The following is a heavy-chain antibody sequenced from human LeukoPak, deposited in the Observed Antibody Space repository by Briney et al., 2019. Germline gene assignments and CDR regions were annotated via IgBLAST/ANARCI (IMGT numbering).Heavy chain of an antibody. V-gene: IGHV4-34*01. CDR2: IYHSGST. J-gene: IGHJ4*02. CDR3: ARVCSGWENYFDY. Sequence: SETLSLTCAVYGGSFSGYYWSWIRQPPGKGLEWIGEIYHSGSTNYNPSLKSRVTISVDKSKNQFSLKLSSVTAADTAVYYCARVCSGWENYFDYWGQGTLVTVSS. CDR1: GGSFSGYY. D-gene: IGHD6-19*01.